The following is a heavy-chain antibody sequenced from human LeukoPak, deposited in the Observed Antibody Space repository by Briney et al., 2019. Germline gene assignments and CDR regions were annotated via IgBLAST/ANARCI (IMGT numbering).Heavy chain of an antibody. CDR2: ISSNSRDI. V-gene: IGHV3-21*01. Sequence: TGGSLRLSCAASGFTFNTYSMSWVRQAPGKGLEWVSSISSNSRDIYYADSVKRRFTISRDNAKNSLHLQMNSLRAEATAVYYCARDDRDISSYRFDYWGHGILVTVSS. CDR1: GFTFNTYS. J-gene: IGHJ4*01. CDR3: ARDDRDISSYRFDY. D-gene: IGHD6-6*01.